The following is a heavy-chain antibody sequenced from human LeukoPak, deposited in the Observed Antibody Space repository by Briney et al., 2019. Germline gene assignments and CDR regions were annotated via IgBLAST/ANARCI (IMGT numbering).Heavy chain of an antibody. V-gene: IGHV3-74*01. Sequence: GGSLRLSCAASGFTFSSYWMHWVRQAPGKGLVWVSRINSDGSSTSYADSVKGRFTISRDNSKNTLYLQMNSLRAEDTAVYYCAKEDYYDSSGYYPFDYWGQGTLVTASS. J-gene: IGHJ4*02. CDR2: INSDGSST. CDR1: GFTFSSYW. D-gene: IGHD3-22*01. CDR3: AKEDYYDSSGYYPFDY.